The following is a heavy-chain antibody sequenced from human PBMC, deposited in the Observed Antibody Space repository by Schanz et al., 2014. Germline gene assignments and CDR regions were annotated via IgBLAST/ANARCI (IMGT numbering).Heavy chain of an antibody. CDR3: AKKVPAYNPFDS. J-gene: IGHJ4*02. V-gene: IGHV3-23*01. CDR1: GFTFRGYA. D-gene: IGHD1-1*01. Sequence: EVQLLESGGGLVQPGGSLRLSCAASGFTFRGYAMSWVRQAPGRGLEWVSIISGSGGNTYYADAVRGRFTISRDNSKNTLYLQMDSLRAEDTAVYFCAKKVPAYNPFDSWGQGTLVTVSS. CDR2: ISGSGGNT.